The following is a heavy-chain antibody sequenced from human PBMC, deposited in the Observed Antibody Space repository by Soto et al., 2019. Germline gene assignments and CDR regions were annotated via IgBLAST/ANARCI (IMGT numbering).Heavy chain of an antibody. V-gene: IGHV3-21*02. CDR3: ARVPLYYFEY. J-gene: IGHJ4*02. CDR2: ISSRSTNT. CDR1: GFTFSSYT. Sequence: EVQLVESGGGLVKPGGSLRLSCADSGFTFSSYTMNWVRRAPGKGLEWVSSISSRSTNTHYADSVRGRFTISRDNAKRSLYLQMNSLRAEDTVVYYCARVPLYYFEYWGQGTLVTVSS.